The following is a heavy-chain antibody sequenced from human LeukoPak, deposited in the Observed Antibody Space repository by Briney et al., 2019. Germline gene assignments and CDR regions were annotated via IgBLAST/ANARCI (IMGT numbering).Heavy chain of an antibody. CDR1: GGTFSSYA. V-gene: IGHV1-69*05. Sequence: ASVKVSCKASGGTFSSYAISWVRQAPGQGLEWMGRIIPIFGTANYAQKFQGRVTITTDESTSTAYMELSSLRSEDTAVYYCARDPGSYGGFDYWGQGTLVTVSS. CDR3: ARDPGSYGGFDY. CDR2: IIPIFGTA. D-gene: IGHD1-26*01. J-gene: IGHJ4*02.